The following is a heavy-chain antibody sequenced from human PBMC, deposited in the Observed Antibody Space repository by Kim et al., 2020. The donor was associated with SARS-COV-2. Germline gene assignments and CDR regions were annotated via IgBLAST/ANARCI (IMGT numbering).Heavy chain of an antibody. J-gene: IGHJ2*01. CDR2: IYYSAST. Sequence: GKGLDGIGYIYYSASTNYNPSLKGRVTISVDTSKNQFSLKLSSVTAADTAVYYCATATVTTSSWYFDLWGRGTLVTVSS. CDR3: ATATVTTSSWYFDL. V-gene: IGHV4-59*08. D-gene: IGHD4-17*01.